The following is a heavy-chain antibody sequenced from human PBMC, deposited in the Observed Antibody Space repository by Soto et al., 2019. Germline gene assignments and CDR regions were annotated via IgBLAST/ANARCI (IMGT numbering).Heavy chain of an antibody. J-gene: IGHJ6*02. CDR3: ARSTLFCSSTSCYYYYYGMDV. Sequence: QVQLVQSGAEVKKPGSSVKVSCKASGGTFSSYAISWVRQAPGQGLEWMGGIIPIFGTAKYAQKFQGRVTITADESTSTAYMELSSLRSEDTAVYYCARSTLFCSSTSCYYYYYGMDVWGQGTTVTVSS. V-gene: IGHV1-69*01. CDR2: IIPIFGTA. CDR1: GGTFSSYA. D-gene: IGHD2-2*01.